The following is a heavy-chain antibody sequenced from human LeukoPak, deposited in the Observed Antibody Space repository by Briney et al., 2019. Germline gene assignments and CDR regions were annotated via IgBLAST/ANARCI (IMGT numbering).Heavy chain of an antibody. J-gene: IGHJ4*02. D-gene: IGHD3-9*01. CDR3: ARGTIRYFDWLFNYFDY. V-gene: IGHV1-69*06. Sequence: GASVKVSCKASGGTFSSYAISWVRQAPGQGLEWMGGIIPIFGTANYAQKFQGRVTITADKSTSTAYMELSRLRSDDTAVCYCARGTIRYFDWLFNYFDYWGQGTLVTVSS. CDR2: IIPIFGTA. CDR1: GGTFSSYA.